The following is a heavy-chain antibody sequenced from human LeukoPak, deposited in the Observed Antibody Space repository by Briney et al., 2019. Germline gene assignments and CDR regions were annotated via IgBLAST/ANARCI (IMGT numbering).Heavy chain of an antibody. V-gene: IGHV3-30*04. Sequence: GGSLRLSCAASGFTFSSYAMHWVRQAPGKGVEWVALISYDGSINDYADSVKGRFTISRDNSKNTLYLQMNSLRADDTAMYYCARGSYSSSWKTFDYWGQGTLVTVSS. CDR1: GFTFSSYA. D-gene: IGHD6-13*01. J-gene: IGHJ4*02. CDR3: ARGSYSSSWKTFDY. CDR2: ISYDGSIN.